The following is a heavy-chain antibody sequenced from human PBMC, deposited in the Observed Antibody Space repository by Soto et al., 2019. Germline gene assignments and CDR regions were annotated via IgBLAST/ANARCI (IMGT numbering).Heavy chain of an antibody. J-gene: IGHJ6*02. CDR3: TNGRPYYYYGMDV. Sequence: GSLRLSCAASGFTFSGSAMHWVRQASGKGLEWVGRIRSKANSYATAYAASVKGRFTISRDDSKNTAYLQMNSLKTEDTAVYYCTNGRPYYYYGMDVWGQGTTVTVSS. D-gene: IGHD2-8*01. V-gene: IGHV3-73*01. CDR1: GFTFSGSA. CDR2: IRSKANSYAT.